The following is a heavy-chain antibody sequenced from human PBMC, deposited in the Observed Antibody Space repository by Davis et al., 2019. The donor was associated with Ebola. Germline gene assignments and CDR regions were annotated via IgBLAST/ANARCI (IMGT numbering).Heavy chain of an antibody. CDR3: ARDYYGSGGV. CDR1: GYTLTELS. D-gene: IGHD3-10*01. V-gene: IGHV1-2*02. CDR2: INPNSGGT. J-gene: IGHJ4*02. Sequence: ASVKVSCKVSGYTLTELSMHWVRQAPGQGLEWMGWINPNSGGTNYAQKFQGRVTMTRDTSISTAYMELSRLRSDDTAVYYCARDYYGSGGVWGQGTLVIVSS.